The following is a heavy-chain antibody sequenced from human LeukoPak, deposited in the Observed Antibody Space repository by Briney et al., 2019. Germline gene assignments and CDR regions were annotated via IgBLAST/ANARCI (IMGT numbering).Heavy chain of an antibody. CDR2: IYSSGST. CDR3: ARDLGGYSYGYDYYYYGMDV. J-gene: IGHJ6*02. D-gene: IGHD5-18*01. Sequence: SETLSLTCTVSGGSISSYYWSWIRQPPGKGLEWIGIIYSSGSTNYNPSLKSRVTISVDTSKNQFSLKLSSVTAADTAVYYCARDLGGYSYGYDYYYYGMDVWGQGTTVTVSS. CDR1: GGSISSYY. V-gene: IGHV4-59*01.